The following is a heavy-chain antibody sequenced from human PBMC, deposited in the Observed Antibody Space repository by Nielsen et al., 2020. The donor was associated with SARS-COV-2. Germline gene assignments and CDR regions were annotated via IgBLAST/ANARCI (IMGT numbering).Heavy chain of an antibody. CDR3: AKDRARPELLWFGELLSDAFDI. D-gene: IGHD3-10*01. J-gene: IGHJ3*02. V-gene: IGHV3-33*06. CDR2: IWYDGSNK. Sequence: VRQMPGKGLEWVAVIWYDGSNKYYADSVKGRFTISRDNSKNTLYLQMNSLRAEDAAVYYCAKDRARPELLWFGELLSDAFDIWGQGTMVTVSS.